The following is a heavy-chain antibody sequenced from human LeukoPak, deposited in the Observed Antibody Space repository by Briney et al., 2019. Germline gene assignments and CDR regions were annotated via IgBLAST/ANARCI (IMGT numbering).Heavy chain of an antibody. CDR3: AKGVAVASPYYFDY. D-gene: IGHD6-19*01. CDR1: GFTFSSYA. Sequence: GGSLRLSCAPSGFTFSSYAMSWVRQAPGKGLEWVSPISGSGSSTYYADSVKGRFTISRDNSKNTLYLQMNSLRAEDTAVYYCAKGVAVASPYYFDYWGQGTLVTVSS. CDR2: ISGSGSST. V-gene: IGHV3-23*01. J-gene: IGHJ4*02.